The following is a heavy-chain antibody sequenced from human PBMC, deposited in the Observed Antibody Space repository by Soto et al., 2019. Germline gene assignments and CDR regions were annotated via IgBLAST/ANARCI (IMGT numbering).Heavy chain of an antibody. Sequence: QVQLQESGPGLVKPSQTLSLTCTVSGGSISSGGYYWSWIRQHPGKGLEWIGYIYYSGSTYYNPSLKSRVTISVDTSKNQFSLKLSSVTAADTALYYCARGVGATTSWFDPWGQGTLVTVSS. J-gene: IGHJ5*02. D-gene: IGHD1-26*01. CDR2: IYYSGST. V-gene: IGHV4-31*03. CDR1: GGSISSGGYY. CDR3: ARGVGATTSWFDP.